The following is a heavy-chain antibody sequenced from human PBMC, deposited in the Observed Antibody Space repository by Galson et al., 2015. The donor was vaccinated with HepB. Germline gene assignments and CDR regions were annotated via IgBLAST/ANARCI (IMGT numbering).Heavy chain of an antibody. D-gene: IGHD1-26*01. J-gene: IGHJ4*02. Sequence: SVKVSCKASGYTFTNYYLHWVRHAPGQGLEWMGMINPSGGSTTYAQNFQGGVTMTRDTSTSTVYLELSSLRSEDTAVYYCARDNMSGNFPPYYFDYWGQGTLVTVSS. CDR2: INPSGGST. V-gene: IGHV1-46*01. CDR1: GYTFTNYY. CDR3: ARDNMSGNFPPYYFDY.